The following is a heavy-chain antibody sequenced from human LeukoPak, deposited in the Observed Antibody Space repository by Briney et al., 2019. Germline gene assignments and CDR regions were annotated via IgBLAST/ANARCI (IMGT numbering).Heavy chain of an antibody. CDR3: AREDYYDSSGYI. CDR1: GGTFSSYA. D-gene: IGHD3-22*01. Sequence: SVKVSCKASGGTFSSYAISWVRQAPGQGLEWMGGIIAIFGTANYAQKFQGRVTITTDESTSTAYMELSSLRSEDTAVYYCAREDYYDSSGYIWGQGTMVTVSS. J-gene: IGHJ3*02. V-gene: IGHV1-69*05. CDR2: IIAIFGTA.